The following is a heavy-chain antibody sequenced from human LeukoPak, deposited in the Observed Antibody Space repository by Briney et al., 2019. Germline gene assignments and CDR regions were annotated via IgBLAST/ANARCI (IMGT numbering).Heavy chain of an antibody. D-gene: IGHD6-13*01. CDR1: GYSFTSYW. CDR3: ARKSSSSWYYFDY. J-gene: IGHJ4*02. V-gene: IGHV5-51*01. CDR2: IYPGDSDT. Sequence: GESLKISCKGSGYSFTSYWIGWVRQMPGKGLEWMGIIYPGDSDTRYSPSFQGQVTVSADKSISSAYLQWSSLKASDTAMYYCARKSSSSWYYFDYWGQGTLVTVSS.